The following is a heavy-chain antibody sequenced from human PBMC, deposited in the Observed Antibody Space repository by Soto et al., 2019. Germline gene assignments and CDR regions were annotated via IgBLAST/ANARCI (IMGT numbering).Heavy chain of an antibody. V-gene: IGHV3-23*01. CDR1: GFTFSSYA. D-gene: IGHD3-22*01. CDR2: LSGSGGST. CDR3: ASHYSDNNGLDF. Sequence: GGSLRLSCAASGFTFSSYAMSWVRQAPGKGLEWVSVLSGSGGSTYYADSVQGRFTISRDNSKNTLFLQMNSLRAADTAIYYCASHYSDNNGLDFWGQGTLVTVS. J-gene: IGHJ4*02.